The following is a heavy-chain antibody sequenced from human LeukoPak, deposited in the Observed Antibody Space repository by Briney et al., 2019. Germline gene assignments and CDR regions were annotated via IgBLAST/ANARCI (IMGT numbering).Heavy chain of an antibody. J-gene: IGHJ4*02. V-gene: IGHV4-59*08. CDR3: ARGGWSVDY. CDR1: GGSMSSYY. D-gene: IGHD6-19*01. CDR2: IYYNGKT. Sequence: SETLSLTCAVSGGSMSSYYWNWIRQPPGKGLEWIGYIYYNGKTNYRPSLNSRVTISVDTSRNQFSLKLNSVTAADTAVYYCARGGWSVDYWGQGTLVTVSS.